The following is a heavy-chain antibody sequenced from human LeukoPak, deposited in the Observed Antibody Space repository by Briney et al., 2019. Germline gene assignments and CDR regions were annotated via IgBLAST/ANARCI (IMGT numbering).Heavy chain of an antibody. CDR2: INTNTGNL. J-gene: IGHJ6*02. CDR3: ARDRRITMVRGCCYYGMDV. CDR1: GYTFTSYA. V-gene: IGHV7-4-1*02. D-gene: IGHD3-10*01. Sequence: ASVKVSCKASGYTFTSYAMNWVRQAPGQGLEWVGWINTNTGNLTYAQGFTGRFVFSLDTSVSTAYLQISSLKAEDTAVYYCARDRRITMVRGCCYYGMDVWGQGTTVTVSS.